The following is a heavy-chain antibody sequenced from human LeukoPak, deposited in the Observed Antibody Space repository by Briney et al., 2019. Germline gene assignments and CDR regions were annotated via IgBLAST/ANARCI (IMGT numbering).Heavy chain of an antibody. CDR2: FDPEDGET. CDR1: GYTLTELS. D-gene: IGHD3-10*01. J-gene: IGHJ5*02. CDR3: ARAFVPARGVRGVIIRRSWFDP. V-gene: IGHV1-24*01. Sequence: ASVKVSCKVSGYTLTELSMHWVRQAPGKGLEWMGGFDPEDGETIYAQKFQGRVTMTEDTSTDTAYMELSSLRSEDTAVYYCARAFVPARGVRGVIIRRSWFDPWGQGTLVTVSS.